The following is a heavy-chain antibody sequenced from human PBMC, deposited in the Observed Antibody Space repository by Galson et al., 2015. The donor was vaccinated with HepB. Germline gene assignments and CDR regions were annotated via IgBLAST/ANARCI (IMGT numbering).Heavy chain of an antibody. D-gene: IGHD5-18*01. CDR3: AKTLAPYTGFDY. CDR2: ISDSGGST. V-gene: IGHV3-23*01. CDR1: GFTFSSYA. J-gene: IGHJ4*02. Sequence: SLRLSCAASGFTFSSYAISWVRQAPGKGLEWVSSISDSGGSTYYADSAKGRFTISRDNSKNTLYLQVNSLRAEDTAVYYCAKTLAPYTGFDYWGQGTLVTVSS.